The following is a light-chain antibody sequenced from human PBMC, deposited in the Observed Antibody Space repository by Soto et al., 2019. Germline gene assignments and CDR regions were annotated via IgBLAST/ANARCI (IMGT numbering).Light chain of an antibody. CDR2: GAL. CDR3: QQYATSPLT. V-gene: IGKV3-20*01. Sequence: EIVLTQSPGTLSLSPGERATLSCRASQSVSSSYLVWHQQKPGQAPRLLIYGALSRATGIPDRCSGSGSGTDFTLTISRLEPEDFALYYCQQYATSPLTFGGGTKVDI. J-gene: IGKJ4*01. CDR1: QSVSSSY.